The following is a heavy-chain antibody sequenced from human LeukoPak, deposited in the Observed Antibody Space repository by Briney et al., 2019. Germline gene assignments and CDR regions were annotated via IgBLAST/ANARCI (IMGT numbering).Heavy chain of an antibody. D-gene: IGHD5-12*01. J-gene: IGHJ4*02. CDR3: ARARGWLLAFDY. V-gene: IGHV4-59*01. CDR2: IYYSGST. CDR1: GGSISSYY. Sequence: SETLSLTCTVSGGSISSYYWSWIRQPPGKGLEWIGYIYYSGSTNYNPSLKSRVTISVDTSKNQFSLKLSSVTAADTAVYYCARARGWLLAFDYWGQGTLVTVSS.